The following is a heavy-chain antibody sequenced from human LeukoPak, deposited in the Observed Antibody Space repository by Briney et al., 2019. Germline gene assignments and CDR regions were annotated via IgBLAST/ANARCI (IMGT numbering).Heavy chain of an antibody. CDR2: IYYSGST. J-gene: IGHJ4*02. V-gene: IGHV4-39*07. Sequence: SETLSLTRTVSGGSISSSSYYWGWIRQPPGKGLEWIGSIYYSGSTYYNPSLKSRVTISVDTSKNQFSLKLSSVTAADTAVYYCATDSSDFDYWGQGTLVTVSS. CDR1: GGSISSSSYY. D-gene: IGHD3-22*01. CDR3: ATDSSDFDY.